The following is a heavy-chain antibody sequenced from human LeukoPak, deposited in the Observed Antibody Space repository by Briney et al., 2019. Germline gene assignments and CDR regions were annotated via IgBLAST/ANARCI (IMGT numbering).Heavy chain of an antibody. J-gene: IGHJ3*02. CDR3: ARDFAFDI. CDR2: INHSGST. V-gene: IGHV4-34*01. Sequence: GSLRLSCAASGFTVSSKYMAWVRQPPGKGLEWIGEINHSGSTSYNPSLKSRVTISIDTSKNQFSLKLSSVTAADTAVYYCARDFAFDIWGQGTMVTVSS. CDR1: GFTVSSKY.